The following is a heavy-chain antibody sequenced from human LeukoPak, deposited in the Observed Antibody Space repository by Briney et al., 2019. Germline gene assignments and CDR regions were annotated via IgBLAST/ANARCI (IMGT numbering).Heavy chain of an antibody. CDR1: GFTFSRFW. D-gene: IGHD5-12*01. Sequence: GGSLRLSCAASGFTFSRFWMSWVRQAPGKGLEWVANIKQDGSEKYYVDSVKGPFTISRDNAKNSLYLQMNSLRAEDTAVFYCARDGTYTDYDPDFDIWGQGTLVTVSS. J-gene: IGHJ4*02. CDR2: IKQDGSEK. V-gene: IGHV3-7*04. CDR3: ARDGTYTDYDPDFDI.